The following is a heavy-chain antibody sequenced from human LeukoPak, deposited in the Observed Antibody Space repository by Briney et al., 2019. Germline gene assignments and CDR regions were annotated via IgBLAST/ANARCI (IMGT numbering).Heavy chain of an antibody. Sequence: GGSLRLSCAASGFTFSSSWMSWVRQAPGKGLERVANIKQDESEKYYVDSVKGRFTVSRDNAKNSLYLQMNSLRAEDTAVYYCARDPYDSSGYSFGAFDIWGQGTMVSVSS. V-gene: IGHV3-7*01. J-gene: IGHJ3*02. D-gene: IGHD3-22*01. CDR1: GFTFSSSW. CDR3: ARDPYDSSGYSFGAFDI. CDR2: IKQDESEK.